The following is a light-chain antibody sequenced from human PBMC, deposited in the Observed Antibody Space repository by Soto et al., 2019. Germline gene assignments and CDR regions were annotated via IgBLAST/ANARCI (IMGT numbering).Light chain of an antibody. CDR2: AAS. Sequence: DIQMTQSPSSLSASVEDRVIITCRASQSISNHLNWYQQKPGKAPKLLIFAASSLQSGVPSRFSGSRSGPDFTLTISSLQPEDFATYYCQQSYSTPRFGQGTKVEIK. V-gene: IGKV1-39*01. CDR3: QQSYSTPR. J-gene: IGKJ1*01. CDR1: QSISNH.